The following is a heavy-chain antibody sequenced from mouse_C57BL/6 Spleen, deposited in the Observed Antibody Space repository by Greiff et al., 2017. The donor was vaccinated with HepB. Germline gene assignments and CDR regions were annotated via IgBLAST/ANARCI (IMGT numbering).Heavy chain of an antibody. CDR1: GYTFTSYG. J-gene: IGHJ2*01. V-gene: IGHV1-81*01. CDR3: ARGDEYGEDY. D-gene: IGHD1-1*02. CDR2: IYPRSGNT. Sequence: VQLVESGAELARPGASVKLSCKASGYTFTSYGISWVKQRTGQGLEWIGEIYPRSGNTYYNEKFKGKATLTADKSSSTAYMELRSLTSEDSAVYFCARGDEYGEDYWGQGTTLTVSS.